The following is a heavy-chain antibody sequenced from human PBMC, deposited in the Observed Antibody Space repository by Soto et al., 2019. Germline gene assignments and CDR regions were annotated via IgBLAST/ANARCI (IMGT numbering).Heavy chain of an antibody. V-gene: IGHV3-53*01. CDR3: ARDSGSYSGCGMDV. Sequence: GGSLRLSCAASGFTVSSNYMSWVRQAPGKGLEWVSVIYSGGSTYYADSVKGRFTISRDNSKNTLYLQMNSLRAEDTAVHYCARDSGSYSGCGMDVWGQGTTVTVSS. CDR2: IYSGGST. D-gene: IGHD1-26*01. J-gene: IGHJ6*02. CDR1: GFTVSSNY.